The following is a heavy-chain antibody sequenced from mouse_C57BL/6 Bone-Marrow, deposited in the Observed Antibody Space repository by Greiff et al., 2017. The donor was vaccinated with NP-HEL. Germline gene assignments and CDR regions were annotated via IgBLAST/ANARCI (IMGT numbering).Heavy chain of an antibody. CDR2: INPNYGTT. J-gene: IGHJ4*01. D-gene: IGHD1-1*01. CDR3: ARPDYYGTRDYAMDY. V-gene: IGHV1-39*01. Sequence: VQLKQSGPELVKPGASVKISCKASGYSFTDYNMNWVKQSNGKSLEWIGVINPNYGTTSYNQKFKGKATLTVDQSSSTAYMQLNSLTSEDSAVYYCARPDYYGTRDYAMDYWGQGTSVTVSS. CDR1: GYSFTDYN.